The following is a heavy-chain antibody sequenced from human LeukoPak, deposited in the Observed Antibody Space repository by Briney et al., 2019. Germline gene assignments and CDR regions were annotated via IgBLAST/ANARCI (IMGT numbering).Heavy chain of an antibody. CDR3: AGSDTTGYTPREWDYWYFRL. J-gene: IGHJ2*01. D-gene: IGHD1-1*01. V-gene: IGHV3-21*01. Sequence: PGGSLRLSCAAPTFTFSSYSMNWVRQAPGKGLELVSSISSGSSFIYYADSVKGRFTISRDNAKNSLYLQMNSLRAEDTAVYYCAGSDTTGYTPREWDYWYFRLWGRGTLVSVPS. CDR2: ISSGSSFI. CDR1: TFTFSSYS.